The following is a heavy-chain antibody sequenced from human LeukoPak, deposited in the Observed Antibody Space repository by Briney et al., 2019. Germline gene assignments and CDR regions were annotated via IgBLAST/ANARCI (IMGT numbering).Heavy chain of an antibody. CDR1: GFSFRSYS. J-gene: IGHJ4*02. Sequence: GGSLTLSRTGSGFSFRSYSMNELRQTPGRGVEGVSFISRCGRYIYYPPSVKGRLTVSRDNAKNSLYLKMNSLRAEDTAVYYCARVSACSSSDSCYSGYWGQGTLVTVSS. CDR3: ARVSACSSSDSCYSGY. CDR2: ISRCGRYI. V-gene: IGHV3-21*01. D-gene: IGHD2-15*01.